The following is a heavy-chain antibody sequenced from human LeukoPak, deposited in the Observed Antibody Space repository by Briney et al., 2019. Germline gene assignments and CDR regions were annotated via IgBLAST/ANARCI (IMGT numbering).Heavy chain of an antibody. V-gene: IGHV4-59*01. CDR1: GGSMSSYY. J-gene: IGHJ4*02. CDR2: FYNSGRS. CDR3: TRGAGWLIDY. D-gene: IGHD3-16*01. Sequence: SETLSLTCTVSGGSMSSYYWSWIRQPPGKGLGWIGYFYNSGRSTYNPSLKSRVTISADTSKNHFSLKLNSVTTADTAVYYCTRGAGWLIDYWGQGILVTVSS.